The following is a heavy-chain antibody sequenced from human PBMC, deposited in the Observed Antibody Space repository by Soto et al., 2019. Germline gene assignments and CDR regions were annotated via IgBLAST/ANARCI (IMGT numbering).Heavy chain of an antibody. CDR1: GYSFTSYW. Sequence: PGESLKISCKGSGYSFTSYWIGWVRQMPGKGLEWMGIIYPGDSNTRNSPSFQGQVTISADKSISTAYLQWSSLKASDTAMYYCARQDDYGDYGGSFDIWGQGTMVTVSS. CDR2: IYPGDSNT. CDR3: ARQDDYGDYGGSFDI. D-gene: IGHD4-17*01. J-gene: IGHJ3*02. V-gene: IGHV5-51*01.